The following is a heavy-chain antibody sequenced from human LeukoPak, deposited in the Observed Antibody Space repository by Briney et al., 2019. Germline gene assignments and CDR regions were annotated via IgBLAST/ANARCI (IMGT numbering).Heavy chain of an antibody. CDR1: GGSFSGYY. CDR2: INHSGST. CDR3: ARGTAAAGDAFDI. J-gene: IGHJ3*02. V-gene: IGHV4-34*01. Sequence: PSETLSLTCAVYGGSFSGYYWSWIRQPPGKGLEWIGEINHSGSTNYNPSLKSRVTISVDTSKNQFSLKLSSVTAADTAVYYCARGTAAAGDAFDIWGQGTMVTVSS. D-gene: IGHD6-13*01.